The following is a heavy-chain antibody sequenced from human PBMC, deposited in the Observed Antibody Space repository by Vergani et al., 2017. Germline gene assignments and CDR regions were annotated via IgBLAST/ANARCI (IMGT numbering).Heavy chain of an antibody. Sequence: EVQLVESGGGIVKPGGSFRLSCVASGFSFRNAWMTWVRRTPGKGLEWVGRIKSTFDRGTTDYAPAVKGRFTISRDDSKNTLFLQMNGLKTEDIGVYYCTTDPRYCGDGSCYWLRDHHYYGMDVWGQGTTVTVSS. J-gene: IGHJ6*02. V-gene: IGHV3-15*01. CDR3: TTDPRYCGDGSCYWLRDHHYYGMDV. CDR2: IKSTFDRGTT. CDR1: GFSFRNAW. D-gene: IGHD2-21*01.